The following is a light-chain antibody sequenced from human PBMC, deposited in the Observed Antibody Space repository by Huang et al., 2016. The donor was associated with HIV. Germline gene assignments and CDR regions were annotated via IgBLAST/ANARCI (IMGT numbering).Light chain of an antibody. CDR2: GAS. V-gene: IGKV3-15*01. Sequence: EIVMTQSPATLSVSPGERATLSCRASQSVTSNLAWYQQKPGQAPRLLSSGASTRATGIPARFSGSGSGTEFTLTISSLQSEDFAVYYCQQYNNWPSGTFGQGTKVEIK. J-gene: IGKJ1*01. CDR3: QQYNNWPSGT. CDR1: QSVTSN.